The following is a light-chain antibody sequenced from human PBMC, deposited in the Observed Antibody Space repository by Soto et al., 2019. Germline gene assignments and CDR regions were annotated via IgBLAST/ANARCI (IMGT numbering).Light chain of an antibody. V-gene: IGKV1-39*01. CDR2: AAS. CDR1: QSINSY. CDR3: QQSFSTPRT. Sequence: DIQMPQSPSSQSASVGDRVTITCRASQSINSYLNWYQQKPGKAPKLLIYAASSLQSGVPSRFSGSGSETDFTLTISSLQPDDFATYYCQQSFSTPRTFGQGTRVEI. J-gene: IGKJ1*01.